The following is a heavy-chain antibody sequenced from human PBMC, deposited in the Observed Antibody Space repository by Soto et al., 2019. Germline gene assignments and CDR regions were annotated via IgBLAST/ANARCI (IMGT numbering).Heavy chain of an antibody. CDR1: GGSISSYY. CDR3: ARSFYSYDSSGYPREERYYYCGMDV. CDR2: IYYSGST. V-gene: IGHV4-59*01. J-gene: IGHJ6*02. Sequence: SETLSLTCTVSGGSISSYYWSWIRQPPGKGLEWIGYIYYSGSTNYNPSLKSRVTISVDTSKNPFSLKLSSVTAADTAVYYCARSFYSYDSSGYPREERYYYCGMDVWGQGTTVTVSS. D-gene: IGHD3-22*01.